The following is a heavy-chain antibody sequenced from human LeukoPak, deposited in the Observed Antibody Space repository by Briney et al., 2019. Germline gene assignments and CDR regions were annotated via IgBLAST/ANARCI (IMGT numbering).Heavy chain of an antibody. CDR2: TSSDLNVK. CDR3: AREGYYGSGSPPSLYFDY. CDR1: GFTFNTYA. Sequence: GGSLRLSCVASGFTFNTYAMSWVRQAPGKGLEWVAVTSSDLNVKLYADSAKGRFTISRDNSRSTLYLQMNSLRPEDTAIYYCAREGYYGSGSPPSLYFDYWGQGTLVTVSS. V-gene: IGHV3-30*03. J-gene: IGHJ4*02. D-gene: IGHD3-10*01.